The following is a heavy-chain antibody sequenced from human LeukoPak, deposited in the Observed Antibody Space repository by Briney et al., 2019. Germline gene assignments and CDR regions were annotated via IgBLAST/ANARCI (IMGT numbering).Heavy chain of an antibody. V-gene: IGHV4-30-2*01. J-gene: IGHJ4*02. D-gene: IGHD3-10*01. CDR1: GGSISSGGYS. CDR3: ARALWFGETEVYYFDY. Sequence: PSETLSLTCAVSGGSISSGGYSWSWIRQPPGKGLEWIGYIYHSGSTYYNPSLKSRVTISVDRSKNQFSLKLSSVTAADTAVYYCARALWFGETEVYYFDYWGQGTLVTVSS. CDR2: IYHSGST.